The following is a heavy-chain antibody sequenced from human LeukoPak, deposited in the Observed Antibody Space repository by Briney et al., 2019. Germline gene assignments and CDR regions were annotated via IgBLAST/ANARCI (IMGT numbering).Heavy chain of an antibody. CDR3: AKYYDILTGYSPHFDYYYGMDV. D-gene: IGHD3-9*01. Sequence: GGSLRLSCAASGFTFSSYAMSWVRQAPGKGLEWVSAISGSGGSTYYADSVKGRFTISRDNSKNTLYLQMNSLRAEDTAVYYCAKYYDILTGYSPHFDYYYGMDVWGQGTTVTVSS. CDR2: ISGSGGST. J-gene: IGHJ6*02. V-gene: IGHV3-23*01. CDR1: GFTFSSYA.